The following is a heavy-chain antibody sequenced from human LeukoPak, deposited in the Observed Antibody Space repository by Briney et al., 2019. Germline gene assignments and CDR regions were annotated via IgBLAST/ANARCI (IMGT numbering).Heavy chain of an antibody. V-gene: IGHV3-30-3*01. CDR3: ARDLESWAATTADLSANPFMDV. Sequence: GGSLRLPCAASGLTFSSYAMHWVRQAPGKGLEWVAVISYDGSNKYYADSVKGRFTISRDNSKNTLYLQMNSLRAEDTAVYYCARDLESWAATTADLSANPFMDVWGQGTTVTVSS. CDR2: ISYDGSNK. J-gene: IGHJ6*02. CDR1: GLTFSSYA. D-gene: IGHD1-1*01.